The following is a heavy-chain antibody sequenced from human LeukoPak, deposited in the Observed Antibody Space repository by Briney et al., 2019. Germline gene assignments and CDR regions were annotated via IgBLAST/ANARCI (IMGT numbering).Heavy chain of an antibody. Sequence: PSETLSLTCTVSGGSIRSTTYYWGWIRQPPGKGLEWIGSIYYSGNTYYSPSLMSRVTISVDTSKNQFSLKLSSVTAADTAVYYCAASGLSSGWYLSQNWFDPWGQGTLVTVSS. V-gene: IGHV4-39*07. CDR1: GGSIRSTTYY. J-gene: IGHJ5*02. CDR3: AASGLSSGWYLSQNWFDP. CDR2: IYYSGNT. D-gene: IGHD6-19*01.